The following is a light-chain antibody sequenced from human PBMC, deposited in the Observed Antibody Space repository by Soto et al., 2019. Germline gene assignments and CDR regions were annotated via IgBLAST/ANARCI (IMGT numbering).Light chain of an antibody. CDR3: CSYAGSSTFV. CDR1: SSDVGSYNL. CDR2: EGS. J-gene: IGLJ1*01. V-gene: IGLV2-23*03. Sequence: QSALTQPASVSGSPGQSITISCTGTSSDVGSYNLVSWYQQHPGKAPKLMIYEGSKRPSGVSNRFSGSKSGNTASLTISGLQAEDEADYYCCSYAGSSTFVFGTGTKCTVL.